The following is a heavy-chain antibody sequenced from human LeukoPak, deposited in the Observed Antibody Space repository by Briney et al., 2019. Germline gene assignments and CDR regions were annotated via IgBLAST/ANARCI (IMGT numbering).Heavy chain of an antibody. D-gene: IGHD3-3*02. CDR1: GGSISSGGYY. CDR2: IYYSGST. V-gene: IGHV4-61*08. CDR3: ARLLLGLDAFDI. J-gene: IGHJ3*02. Sequence: SQTLSLTCTVSGGSISSGGYYWSWIRQPPGKRLEWIGYIYYSGSTNYNPSLKSRVTISVDTSKNQFSLKLSSVTAADTAVYYCARLLLGLDAFDIWGQGTMVTVSS.